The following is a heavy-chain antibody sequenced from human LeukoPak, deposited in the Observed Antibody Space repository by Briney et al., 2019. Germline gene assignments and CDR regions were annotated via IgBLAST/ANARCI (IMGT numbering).Heavy chain of an antibody. V-gene: IGHV4-59*12. CDR2: IYYSGST. D-gene: IGHD1-26*01. CDR1: GGSISSYY. CDR3: ARGTPTSRYSGSYLYYFDY. J-gene: IGHJ4*02. Sequence: PSETLSLTCTVSGGSISSYYWSWIRQPPGKGLEWIGYIYYSGSTNYNPSLKSRVTISVDTSKNQFSLKLSSVTAADTAVYYCARGTPTSRYSGSYLYYFDYWGQGTLVTVSS.